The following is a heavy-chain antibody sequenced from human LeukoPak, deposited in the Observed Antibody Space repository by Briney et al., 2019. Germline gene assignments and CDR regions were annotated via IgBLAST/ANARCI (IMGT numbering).Heavy chain of an antibody. J-gene: IGHJ6*02. CDR2: INHSGST. CDR3: ARAPRSENYYYYGMDV. D-gene: IGHD1-14*01. CDR1: GGSFSGYY. Sequence: SETLSLTCAVYGGSFSGYYWSWIRQPPGKGLEWIGEINHSGSTNYNPSLKSRVTISVDTSKNQFSLKLSSVTAADTAVYYCARAPRSENYYYYGMDVWGQGTTVTVSS. V-gene: IGHV4-34*01.